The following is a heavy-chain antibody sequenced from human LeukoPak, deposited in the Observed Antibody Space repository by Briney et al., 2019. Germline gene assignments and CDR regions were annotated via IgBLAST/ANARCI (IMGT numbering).Heavy chain of an antibody. Sequence: SETLSLTCTVSGGSISSYYWSWIRQPPGKGLEWIGYIYYSGSTNYNPSLKSRVTISVDTSKNQSSLKLSSVTAADTAVYYCARGEAAYCGGDCYPPHFLYYYYYMDVWGKGTTVTVSS. D-gene: IGHD2-21*02. V-gene: IGHV4-59*01. J-gene: IGHJ6*03. CDR2: IYYSGST. CDR3: ARGEAAYCGGDCYPPHFLYYYYYMDV. CDR1: GGSISSYY.